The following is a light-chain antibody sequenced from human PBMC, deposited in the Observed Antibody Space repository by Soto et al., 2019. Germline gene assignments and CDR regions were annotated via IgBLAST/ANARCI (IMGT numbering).Light chain of an antibody. Sequence: EIVMTQSPGTLSVYPGERATLSCRAGQGVTTNFAWYQQKSGQSPRLLIYDVSIRATGVPARFSGTGSETDFTLTISGLQSEDSAVYFCQQYNNWPFSFGQGNDWRL. V-gene: IGKV3-15*01. CDR2: DVS. CDR1: QGVTTN. CDR3: QQYNNWPFS. J-gene: IGKJ5*01.